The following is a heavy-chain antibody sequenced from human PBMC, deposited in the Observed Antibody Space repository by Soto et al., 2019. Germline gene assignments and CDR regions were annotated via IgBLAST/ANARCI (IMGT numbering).Heavy chain of an antibody. J-gene: IGHJ4*02. V-gene: IGHV4-30-4*01. CDR3: ARGNTAYCGGDCQIN. CDR2: IYYSGGT. Sequence: PSETLSLTCTVSGGSISSGDYYWSWIRQPPGKGLEWIGYIYYSGGTYYNPSLKSRVTISVDTSKNQFSLKLSSVTAADTAVYYCARGNTAYCGGDCQINWGQGTLVTVSS. D-gene: IGHD2-21*02. CDR1: GGSISSGDYY.